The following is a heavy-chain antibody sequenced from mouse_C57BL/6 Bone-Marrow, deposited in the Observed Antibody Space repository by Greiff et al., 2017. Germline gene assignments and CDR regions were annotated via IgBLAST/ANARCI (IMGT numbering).Heavy chain of an antibody. D-gene: IGHD1-1*01. Sequence: QVQLQQPGAELVIPGASVKLSCKASGYTFTSYWMHWVKQRPGQGLEWIGEIDPSDSYTNYNQKFKGKSTLTVDKSSSTAYMQLSSLTSEDSAVYYCARGDYYGSSFDYWGQGTTLTVSS. CDR1: GYTFTSYW. J-gene: IGHJ2*01. V-gene: IGHV1-69*01. CDR2: IDPSDSYT. CDR3: ARGDYYGSSFDY.